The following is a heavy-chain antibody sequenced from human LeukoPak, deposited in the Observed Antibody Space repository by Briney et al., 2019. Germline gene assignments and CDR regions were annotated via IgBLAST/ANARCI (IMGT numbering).Heavy chain of an antibody. V-gene: IGHV3-33*01. J-gene: IGHJ4*02. Sequence: GRSLRLSCAASGFTFSNYGMHWVRQAPGKGLEWVAVIWYDGSKTYHADSVKGRFTISRDNSKNTLYLQMNSLRAEDTGVYYCAGDRYGSSSPFDYWGQGTLVTVSS. CDR1: GFTFSNYG. CDR2: IWYDGSKT. CDR3: AGDRYGSSSPFDY. D-gene: IGHD6-6*01.